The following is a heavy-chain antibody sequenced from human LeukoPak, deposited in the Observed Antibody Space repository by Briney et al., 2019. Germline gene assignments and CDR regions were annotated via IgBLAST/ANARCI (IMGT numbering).Heavy chain of an antibody. CDR3: ARDAYYDFWSGYYMFDY. CDR2: ISAYNGNT. Sequence: ASVNVSCKASGYTFTSYGISCVRQAPGQGLEWMGWISAYNGNTNYAQKLQGRVTMTTDTSTSTAYMELRSLRSDDTAVYYCARDAYYDFWSGYYMFDYWGQGTLVTVSS. V-gene: IGHV1-18*01. J-gene: IGHJ4*02. D-gene: IGHD3-3*01. CDR1: GYTFTSYG.